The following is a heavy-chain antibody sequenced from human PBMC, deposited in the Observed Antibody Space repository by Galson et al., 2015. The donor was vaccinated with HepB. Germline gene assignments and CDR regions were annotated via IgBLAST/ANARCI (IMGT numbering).Heavy chain of an antibody. CDR1: GYTFTSYG. CDR3: ARDRSRPYDSSGCLQH. D-gene: IGHD3-22*01. CDR2: ISAYNGNT. V-gene: IGHV1-18*01. J-gene: IGHJ1*01. Sequence: SVKVSCKASGYTFTSYGISWVRQAPGQGLEWMGWISAYNGNTNYAQKLQGRVTMTTDTSTSTAYMELRSLRSDDTAVYYCARDRSRPYDSSGCLQHWGQGTLVTVSS.